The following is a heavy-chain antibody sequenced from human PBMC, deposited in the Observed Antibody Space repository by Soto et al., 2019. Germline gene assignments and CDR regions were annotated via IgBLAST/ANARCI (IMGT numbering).Heavy chain of an antibody. CDR1: GYTFTSYG. J-gene: IGHJ6*02. CDR3: ARTGAIVGVVIIRGGNYYGMDV. D-gene: IGHD3-3*01. Sequence: QVQLVQSGAEVKKPGASVKVSCKASGYTFTSYGIIWVRQAPGQGLEWMGWISAYNGNTNYAQKLQGRVTMTTDTFTSTAYMELRSLRSDDTAVYYCARTGAIVGVVIIRGGNYYGMDVWGQGTTVTVSS. V-gene: IGHV1-18*01. CDR2: ISAYNGNT.